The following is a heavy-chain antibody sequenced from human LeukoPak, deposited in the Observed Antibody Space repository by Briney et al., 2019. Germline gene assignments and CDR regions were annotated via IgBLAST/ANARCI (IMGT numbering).Heavy chain of an antibody. J-gene: IGHJ5*02. CDR1: GGSISSYF. V-gene: IGHV4-59*01. CDR2: IYYSGST. D-gene: IGHD3-10*01. Sequence: KPSETLSLTCTVSGGSISSYFWSWIRQPPGKGLEWIGYIYYSGSTNYNPSLKSRVTISVDTSKNQFSLKLSSVTAADTAVYYCARESSGSYSTWFDPWGQGTLVTVSS. CDR3: ARESSGSYSTWFDP.